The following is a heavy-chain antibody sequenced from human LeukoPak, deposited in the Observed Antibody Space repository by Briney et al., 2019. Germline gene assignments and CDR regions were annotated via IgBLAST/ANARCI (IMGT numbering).Heavy chain of an antibody. CDR3: ARALVVPAAPRAGFDY. CDR2: ISSSSSTI. V-gene: IGHV3-48*01. CDR1: GFTFSSYG. D-gene: IGHD2-2*01. J-gene: IGHJ4*02. Sequence: GGSLRLSCAASGFTFSSYGMNWVRQAPGKGLEWVSYISSSSSTIYYADSVKGRFTISRDNAKNSLYLQMNSLRAEDTAVYYCARALVVPAAPRAGFDYWGQGTLVTVSS.